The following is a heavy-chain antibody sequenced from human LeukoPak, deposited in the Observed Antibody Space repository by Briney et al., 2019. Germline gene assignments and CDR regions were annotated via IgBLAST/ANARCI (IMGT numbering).Heavy chain of an antibody. D-gene: IGHD5-18*01. Sequence: GGSLRLFCSASGFTVSNNSMSWVRQAPGKGLEWVSVIYRRGSTYYADSVKGRFTISRDNSKNTLYLQMNSLRAEDTAVYYCAKGRHSYGYGYFDYWGQGTLVTVSS. CDR1: GFTVSNNS. V-gene: IGHV3-66*01. CDR2: IYRRGST. J-gene: IGHJ4*02. CDR3: AKGRHSYGYGYFDY.